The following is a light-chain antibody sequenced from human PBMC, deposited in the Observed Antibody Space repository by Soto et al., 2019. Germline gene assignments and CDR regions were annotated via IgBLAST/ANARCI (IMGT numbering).Light chain of an antibody. V-gene: IGKV1-39*01. Sequence: DIQMTQSPSSLSASVGDRVTITCRASQSIRKYLNWYQQKPGKAPKLLIYTASSLQSGVPSRFSGSGSGTDFTLTISSLQPEDFATYYCQQSYNTPGTFGKGTKLEIK. CDR3: QQSYNTPGT. CDR1: QSIRKY. J-gene: IGKJ2*01. CDR2: TAS.